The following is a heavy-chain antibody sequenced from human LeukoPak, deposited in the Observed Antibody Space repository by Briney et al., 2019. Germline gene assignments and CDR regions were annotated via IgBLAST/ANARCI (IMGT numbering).Heavy chain of an antibody. CDR2: ITNNGGNT. J-gene: IGHJ4*02. D-gene: IGHD3-9*01. CDR3: VIVRGYFDSSGSDY. Sequence: PGGSLRLSCSASGFTFSSYTNHWVRQAPGRGLEFVSAITNNGGNTYYADSVKGRFTISRDNSKNTVYLQMSSLRAEDTAVYYCVIVRGYFDSSGSDYWGQGTLVTVSS. CDR1: GFTFSSYT. V-gene: IGHV3-64D*06.